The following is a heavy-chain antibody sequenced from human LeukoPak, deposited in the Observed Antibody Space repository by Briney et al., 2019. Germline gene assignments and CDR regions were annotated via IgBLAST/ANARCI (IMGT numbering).Heavy chain of an antibody. CDR3: ARGRNTYVWGSYRYLYGY. CDR1: GDTFTSYD. V-gene: IGHV1-8*01. CDR2: MNPNSGNT. Sequence: GASVKVSCKASGDTFTSYDINWVRQATGQGLEWMGWMNPNSGNTGYAQKFQGRVTMTRNTSISTAYMELSSLRSEDTAVYYGARGRNTYVWGSYRYLYGYWGQGTLVTVS. D-gene: IGHD3-16*02. J-gene: IGHJ4*02.